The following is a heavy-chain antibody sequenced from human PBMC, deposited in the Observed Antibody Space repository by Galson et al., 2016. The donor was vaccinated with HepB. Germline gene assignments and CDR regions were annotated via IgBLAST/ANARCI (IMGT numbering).Heavy chain of an antibody. CDR3: VRGVYGDHGWFDY. CDR1: GFTVSNNY. D-gene: IGHD4-17*01. J-gene: IGHJ4*02. Sequence: SLRLSCAASGFTVSNNYMTWVRQAPGKGLEYVSVIYSGGTTYYADSVKGRFTISRDNSQNSLCLQMNTLRAEDTAVYFCVRGVYGDHGWFDYWGQGTLVTVSS. V-gene: IGHV3-66*02. CDR2: IYSGGTT.